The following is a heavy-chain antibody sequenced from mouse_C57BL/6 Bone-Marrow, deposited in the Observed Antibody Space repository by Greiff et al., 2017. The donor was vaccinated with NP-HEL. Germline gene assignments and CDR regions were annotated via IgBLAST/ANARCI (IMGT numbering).Heavy chain of an antibody. D-gene: IGHD4-1*01. Sequence: VQLQQPGAELVRPGTSVKLSCKASGYTFTSYWMHWVKQRPGQGLEWIGVIDPSDSYTNYNQKFKGKATLTVDTSSSTAYMQLSSLTSEDSAVYYCARLPNPGAYWGQGTLVTVSA. CDR2: IDPSDSYT. CDR1: GYTFTSYW. V-gene: IGHV1-59*01. J-gene: IGHJ3*01. CDR3: ARLPNPGAY.